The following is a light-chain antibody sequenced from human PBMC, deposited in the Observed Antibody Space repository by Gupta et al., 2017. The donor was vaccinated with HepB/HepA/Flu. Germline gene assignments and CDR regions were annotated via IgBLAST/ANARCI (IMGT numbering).Light chain of an antibody. J-gene: IGKJ1*01. V-gene: IGKV3-15*01. CDR3: QQYNNWPPWT. CDR1: QSISSS. CDR2: FAS. Sequence: VMTQTPATLSVSRGERATLSCRASQSISSSLAWYPQKPGQAPRLLIYFASTRATGIPARFSGSGSGTEFTLTISSLQSEDFAVYYCQQYNNWPPWTFGQGTKVEMK.